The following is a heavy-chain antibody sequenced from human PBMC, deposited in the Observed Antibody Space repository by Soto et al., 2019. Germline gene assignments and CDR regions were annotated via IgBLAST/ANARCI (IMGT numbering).Heavy chain of an antibody. J-gene: IGHJ4*02. CDR3: ARATCDFCDGCPSLGLYYLDF. D-gene: IGHD2-21*01. V-gene: IGHV3-7*03. CDR2: INQDGSEK. Sequence: EVQLVESGGGLVQPGGSLRLSCAASGFTFSSYWMSWVRQAPGKGLEWVANINQDGSEKYYVDSVKGRFTISRDDAKNSLYLQMNSLSAEDTAVYYCARATCDFCDGCPSLGLYYLDFWGRGTLVTVSS. CDR1: GFTFSSYW.